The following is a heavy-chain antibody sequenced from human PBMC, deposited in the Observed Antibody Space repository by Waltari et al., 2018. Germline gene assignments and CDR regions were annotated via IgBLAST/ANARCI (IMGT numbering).Heavy chain of an antibody. D-gene: IGHD1-26*01. CDR3: ARVVGATSRNWFDP. CDR1: GYSISNGYY. Sequence: QVQLEESGPGLVKPSETLSLTCAVSGYSISNGYYWGWVRQPPGKGREWIGTVNCGGSTSYNPSLKSRVTISVDTSKNQFSLKLRSVTAADTAVYYCARVVGATSRNWFDPWGQGTLVTVSS. J-gene: IGHJ5*02. V-gene: IGHV4-38-2*01. CDR2: VNCGGST.